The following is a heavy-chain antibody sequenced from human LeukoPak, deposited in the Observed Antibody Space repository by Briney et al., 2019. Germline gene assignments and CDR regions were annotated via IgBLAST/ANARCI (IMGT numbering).Heavy chain of an antibody. D-gene: IGHD6-13*01. Sequence: PSETLSLICAVYGGSFSGYYWSWIRQPPGKGLEWIGEINHSGSTNYNPSLKSRVTISVDTSKNQFSLKLSSVTAADTAVYYCAREYSSSWYRGYVDYWGQGSLVTVSS. CDR3: AREYSSSWYRGYVDY. V-gene: IGHV4-34*01. CDR1: GGSFSGYY. CDR2: INHSGST. J-gene: IGHJ4*02.